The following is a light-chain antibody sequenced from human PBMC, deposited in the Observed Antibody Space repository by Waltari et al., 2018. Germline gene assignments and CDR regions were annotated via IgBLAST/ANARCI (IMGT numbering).Light chain of an antibody. CDR3: LLYYNGPRV. Sequence: QAVVTQEPSLTVSPGGPVTLTCGPSTGPVNSGHYPYWFQQKPGHAPRTLIYDTSNKHSWTPARFSGSLLGGNAALTLSGAQPEDEADYYCLLYYNGPRVFGGGTKLTVL. CDR2: DTS. V-gene: IGLV7-46*01. J-gene: IGLJ3*02. CDR1: TGPVNSGHY.